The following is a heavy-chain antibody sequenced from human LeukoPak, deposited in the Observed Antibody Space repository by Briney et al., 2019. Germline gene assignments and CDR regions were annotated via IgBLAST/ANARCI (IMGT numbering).Heavy chain of an antibody. Sequence: PGGSLRLSCAASGFTLSSYEMNWVRQAPGKGLECVSYISSGVNIIYYADSVKGRFTISRDNAKNSLYLQMNSLRAEDTAVYYCAREVGTMYWGQGSLVTVSS. CDR2: ISSGVNII. CDR1: GFTLSSYE. CDR3: AREVGTMY. J-gene: IGHJ4*02. D-gene: IGHD1-26*01. V-gene: IGHV3-48*03.